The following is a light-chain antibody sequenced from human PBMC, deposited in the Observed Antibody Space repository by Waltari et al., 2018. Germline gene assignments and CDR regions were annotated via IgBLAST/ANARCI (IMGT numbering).Light chain of an antibody. CDR1: QRVFCSSGNKDY. CDR2: WAS. V-gene: IGKV4-1*01. CDR3: QQYCTSPPT. Sequence: DIVMTQSPDSLAVSLGEGATINCKSSQRVFCSSGNKDYLTWFQQKPGQPPRAVIYWASTREKGVTDRFSGSGSGTDFTLTINSLQAEDVAVYYCQQYCTSPPTFGQGTQVEIK. J-gene: IGKJ2*01.